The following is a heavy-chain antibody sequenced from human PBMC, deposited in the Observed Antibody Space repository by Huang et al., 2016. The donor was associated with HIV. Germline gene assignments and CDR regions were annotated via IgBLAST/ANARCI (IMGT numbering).Heavy chain of an antibody. CDR1: GCTFSSDW. D-gene: IGHD3-22*01. CDR2: CKVGGRSK. Sequence: EVQLEESGGGLVQPGGSLRLSCAASGCTFSSDWMHWVRECPGTGRGGGEGCKVGGRSKSYAATVKGRFTISRDNAKNTLYLQMNSLRAEDTAVYYCARTYYYDSSGVDPRRAFDIWGQGTMVTVSS. CDR3: ARTYYYDSSGVDPRRAFDI. V-gene: IGHV3-74*01. J-gene: IGHJ3*02.